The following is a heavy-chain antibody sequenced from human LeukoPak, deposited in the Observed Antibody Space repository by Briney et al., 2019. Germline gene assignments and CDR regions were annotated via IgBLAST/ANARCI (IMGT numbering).Heavy chain of an antibody. D-gene: IGHD4-11*01. CDR3: AKGSYRGYYYGMDV. Sequence: GGSLRLSCAASGFTFSSYSMNWVRQAPGKGLEWVSYISSSSTIYYADSVQGRFTISRDNAKNSLYLQMNSLRAEDTAVYYCAKGSYRGYYYGMDVWGQGTTVTVSS. V-gene: IGHV3-48*01. CDR2: ISSSSTI. J-gene: IGHJ6*02. CDR1: GFTFSSYS.